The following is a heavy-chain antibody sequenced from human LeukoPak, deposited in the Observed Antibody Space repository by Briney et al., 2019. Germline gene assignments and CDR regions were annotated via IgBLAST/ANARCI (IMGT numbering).Heavy chain of an antibody. Sequence: SETLSLTCSVSGFFIANNNYWGWIRQSPGKGLEWMGSIHHSGSRFETGSTHYNPSFRGRISVSAEPSKNQFSLTLRSVTAADTGVHFCARNASSGFFNDWSQGTLVTVSS. CDR1: GFFIANNNY. J-gene: IGHJ1*01. CDR3: ARNASSGFFND. CDR2: IHHSGSRFETGST. V-gene: IGHV4-38-2*02. D-gene: IGHD6-19*01.